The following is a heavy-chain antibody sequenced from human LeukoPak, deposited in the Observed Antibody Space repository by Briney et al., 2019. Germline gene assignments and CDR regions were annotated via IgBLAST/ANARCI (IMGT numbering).Heavy chain of an antibody. CDR2: IILIFGTA. CDR3: ARDSWSSSSRARIAVAGTRGYYFDY. CDR1: GGTFSSYA. V-gene: IGHV1-69*13. Sequence: SVKVSCKASGGTFSSYAISWVRQAPGQGLEWMGGIILIFGTANYAQKFQGRVTITADESTSTAYMELSSLRSEDTAVYYCARDSWSSSSRARIAVAGTRGYYFDYWGQGTLVTVSS. J-gene: IGHJ4*02. D-gene: IGHD6-19*01.